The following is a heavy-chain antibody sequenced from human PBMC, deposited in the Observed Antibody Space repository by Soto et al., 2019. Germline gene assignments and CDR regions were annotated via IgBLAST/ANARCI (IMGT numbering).Heavy chain of an antibody. D-gene: IGHD3-3*01. Sequence: QVQLVQSGAEVKKPGASVKVSCKASGYTFTRSGISWVRQAPGQGLEWLGWINPDNGNTNYAQHLQGRVSLTTDTSTSTAYIDLRSLRSDDTAVYSCARDQGITTFGVYSMYYYGMAVWGQGTTVTVSS. J-gene: IGHJ6*02. CDR3: ARDQGITTFGVYSMYYYGMAV. V-gene: IGHV1-18*01. CDR2: INPDNGNT. CDR1: GYTFTRSG.